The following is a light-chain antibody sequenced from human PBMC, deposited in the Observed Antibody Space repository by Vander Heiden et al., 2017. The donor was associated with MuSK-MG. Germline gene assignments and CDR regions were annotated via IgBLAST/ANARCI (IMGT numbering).Light chain of an antibody. CDR1: QSISSW. CDR2: KAS. Sequence: DIQMTQSPSTLSASVGDRVTITCRASQSISSWLAWYQQKPGKAPKLLIYKASSLESGVPSRFSGSGSGTEFTLTISSLQPDDFATYDGQSAWTFGQGTKVEIK. V-gene: IGKV1-5*03. J-gene: IGKJ1*01. CDR3: QSAWT.